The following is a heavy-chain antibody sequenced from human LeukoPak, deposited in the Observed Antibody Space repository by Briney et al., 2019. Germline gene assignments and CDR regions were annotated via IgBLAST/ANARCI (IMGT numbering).Heavy chain of an antibody. Sequence: ASVKVSCKASGGTFSSYDINWLRQATGQGLERMGWMNPNSGNTGYAQKFQGRVTMTRNTSISTAYMELSSLRSEDTAVYYCARRTHNWFDPWGQGTLVTVSS. V-gene: IGHV1-8*02. CDR2: MNPNSGNT. J-gene: IGHJ5*02. CDR3: ARRTHNWFDP. CDR1: GGTFSSYD.